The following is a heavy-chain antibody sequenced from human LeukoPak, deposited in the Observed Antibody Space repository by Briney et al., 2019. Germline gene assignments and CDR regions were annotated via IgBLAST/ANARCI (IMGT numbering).Heavy chain of an antibody. J-gene: IGHJ5*02. CDR3: ARDQGLLWFDH. V-gene: IGHV3-66*01. CDR2: IYSGGST. D-gene: IGHD3-10*01. Sequence: GGSLRLSCAASGFTVSSNYMSWVRQAPGKGLEWVSVIYSGGSTYYADSVKGRFTISRDNAKNSLYLQMNSLRDEDTAVYYCARDQGLLWFDHWGQGTLVTVSS. CDR1: GFTVSSNY.